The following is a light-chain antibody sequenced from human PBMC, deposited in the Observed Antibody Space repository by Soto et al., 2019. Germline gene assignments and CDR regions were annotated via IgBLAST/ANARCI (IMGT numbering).Light chain of an antibody. CDR2: AAI. CDR1: QGISSS. Sequence: DIQMTQSPSSLSASVGDTVTITCRASQGISSSFNWCLQKPGQAPNLLIYAAITLHSGVPSRFSGSGSGTHFPLTISLLQADDFATYYWQQSYSPPYTFGHGTKLEI. J-gene: IGKJ2*01. CDR3: QQSYSPPYT. V-gene: IGKV1-39*01.